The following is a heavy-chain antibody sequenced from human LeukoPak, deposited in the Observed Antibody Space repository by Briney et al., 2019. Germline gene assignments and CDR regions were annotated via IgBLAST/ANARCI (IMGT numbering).Heavy chain of an antibody. D-gene: IGHD2-15*01. CDR2: IKSKTDGGTT. Sequence: PGGSLRLSCAASGFTFSNAWMSWVRQAPGKGLEWVGRIKSKTDGGTTDYAAPVKGRFTISRDDSKNTLYLQMNSLKTEDTAVYYCTTYCSGGSCSRGDYYYGMDVWGQGTTVTVSS. J-gene: IGHJ6*02. CDR1: GFTFSNAW. CDR3: TTYCSGGSCSRGDYYYGMDV. V-gene: IGHV3-15*01.